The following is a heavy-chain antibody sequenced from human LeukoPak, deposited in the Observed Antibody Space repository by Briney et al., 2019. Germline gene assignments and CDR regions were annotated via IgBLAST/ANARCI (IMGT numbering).Heavy chain of an antibody. J-gene: IGHJ3*02. V-gene: IGHV4-59*08. CDR2: IYYSGST. CDR1: GGSISSYY. D-gene: IGHD3-22*01. CDR3: ARLRYYDSSGFDAFDI. Sequence: SETLSLTCTVSGGSISSYYWSWIRQPPGKGLEWIGYIYYSGSTNYNPSIKSRVTISVDTSKNQFSLKLSSVTAADTAVYYCARLRYYDSSGFDAFDIWGQGTMVTVSS.